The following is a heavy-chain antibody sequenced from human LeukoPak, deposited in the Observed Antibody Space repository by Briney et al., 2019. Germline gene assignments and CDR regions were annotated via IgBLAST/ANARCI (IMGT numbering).Heavy chain of an antibody. CDR1: GGSISSYY. CDR3: ARTDEYAFDI. Sequence: SETLSLTCTASGGSISSYYWSWIRQPPGKGLEWIGYIYYSGSTNYNPSLKSRVTISVDTSKNQFSLKLSSVTAADTAVYYCARTDEYAFDIWGQGTMVTVSS. V-gene: IGHV4-59*01. CDR2: IYYSGST. J-gene: IGHJ3*02.